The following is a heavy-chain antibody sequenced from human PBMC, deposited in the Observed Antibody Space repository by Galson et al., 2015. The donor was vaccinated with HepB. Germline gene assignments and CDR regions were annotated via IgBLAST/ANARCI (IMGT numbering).Heavy chain of an antibody. Sequence: SLRLSCAASGFTFSSYAMHWVRQAPGKGLEWVALILYDGSKKYYAVSVKGRFTISRDNSKNPLYLQVNSLRADDTAVYYCARADTIHQIFDYWGQGTLVTVSS. J-gene: IGHJ4*02. CDR2: ILYDGSKK. CDR1: GFTFSSYA. V-gene: IGHV3-30-3*01. CDR3: ARADTIHQIFDY. D-gene: IGHD3-3*01.